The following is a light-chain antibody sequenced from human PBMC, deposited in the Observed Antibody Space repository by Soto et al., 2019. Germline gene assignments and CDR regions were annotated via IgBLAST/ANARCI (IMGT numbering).Light chain of an antibody. J-gene: IGKJ4*01. CDR1: QSINSN. CDR3: QQYNNWPRAT. V-gene: IGKV3-15*01. Sequence: IVMTQSPATLSVSLGERATLSCRSSQSINSNLAWYQQKPGQAPRLLMFRASIRATGFPARFSGSGSGTEFNITISSLQSEDSAVYYCQQYNNWPRATVGGGTKVDIK. CDR2: RAS.